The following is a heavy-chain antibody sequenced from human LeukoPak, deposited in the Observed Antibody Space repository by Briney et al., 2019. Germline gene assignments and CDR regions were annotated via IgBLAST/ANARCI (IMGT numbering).Heavy chain of an antibody. J-gene: IGHJ3*01. Sequence: PGGSLRLSCVASGFSFSNSWMSWVRQVPGKGLEWVALIKGDGSEKYYVDSVKGRFTIARDNAKNSLYLQMNGLRAEDTALYYCARDRDSHHACNVWGQGTKVTVSS. V-gene: IGHV3-7*05. CDR1: GFSFSNSW. CDR3: ARDRDSHHACNV. D-gene: IGHD5-24*01. CDR2: IKGDGSEK.